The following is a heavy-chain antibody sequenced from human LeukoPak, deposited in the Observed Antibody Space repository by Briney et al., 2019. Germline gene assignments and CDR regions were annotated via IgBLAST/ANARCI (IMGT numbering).Heavy chain of an antibody. Sequence: GRSLRLSCAASGFTFSTYAMHWVRQAPGKGLEWVAIISYDGSDKYSADSVKGRFTISRDTSNNTLYLQMNSLRAEDTAVYYCAKDWKGGSYYLDSWGQGTLVTVSS. CDR2: ISYDGSDK. D-gene: IGHD2-15*01. CDR3: AKDWKGGSYYLDS. CDR1: GFTFSTYA. J-gene: IGHJ4*02. V-gene: IGHV3-30*18.